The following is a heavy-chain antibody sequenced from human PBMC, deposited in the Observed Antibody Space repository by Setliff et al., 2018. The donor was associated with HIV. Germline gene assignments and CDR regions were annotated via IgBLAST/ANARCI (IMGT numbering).Heavy chain of an antibody. J-gene: IGHJ4*02. CDR1: GGSISTNNFY. D-gene: IGHD6-19*01. CDR2: IYFTGDS. V-gene: IGHV4-39*01. CDR3: IIAYSSGWLAPMGFDS. Sequence: SETLSLTCTVTGGSISTNNFYWGWIRQPPGKGLQWIGSIYFTGDSYYDPSLKSRVTTSVDMSKNQFSLRLSSVTAADTAAYYCIIAYSSGWLAPMGFDSWGQGTLVTVSS.